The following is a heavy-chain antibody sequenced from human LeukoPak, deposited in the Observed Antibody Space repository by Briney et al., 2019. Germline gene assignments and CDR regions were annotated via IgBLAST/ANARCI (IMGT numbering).Heavy chain of an antibody. J-gene: IGHJ4*02. CDR2: ISDSGDAT. Sequence: GGTLRLSCAASGFTFGQYGMNWVRHVSGKGLEWVSVISDSGDATFYADSVKGRFTISRDNAKNSLYLQMNSLRAEDTAVYYCAKASAMIVVVSKHFDYWGQGTLVTVSS. V-gene: IGHV3-23*01. CDR1: GFTFGQYG. D-gene: IGHD3-22*01. CDR3: AKASAMIVVVSKHFDY.